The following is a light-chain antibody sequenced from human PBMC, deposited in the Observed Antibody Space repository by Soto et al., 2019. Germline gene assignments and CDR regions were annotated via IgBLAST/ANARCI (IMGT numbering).Light chain of an antibody. CDR3: QHYNSYSEA. J-gene: IGKJ1*01. V-gene: IGKV1-5*03. CDR1: QTISSW. Sequence: DIQMTQSPSTLSGSVGDRVTITCRASQTISSWSAWYQQKPGKAPKLLIYKASTLKSGVPSRFSGSGSGTEFTLTISSLHPDDFATYYCQHYNSYSEAFGQGTKVDIK. CDR2: KAS.